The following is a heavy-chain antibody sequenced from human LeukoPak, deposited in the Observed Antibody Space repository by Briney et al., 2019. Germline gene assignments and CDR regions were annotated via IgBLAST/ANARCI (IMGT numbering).Heavy chain of an antibody. CDR1: GYTFTSHY. V-gene: IGHV1-46*01. CDR2: INPSGGNT. CDR3: VRCLGVSGGWKGIDY. D-gene: IGHD6-19*01. Sequence: GASVKVSCKASGYTFTSHYMHWVRQAPGQGLEWMGIINPSGGNTSYAQKFQGRVTITRDTSTSTVYMELSSLRSEDTAVYYCVRCLGVSGGWKGIDYWGQGTLVTVSS. J-gene: IGHJ4*02.